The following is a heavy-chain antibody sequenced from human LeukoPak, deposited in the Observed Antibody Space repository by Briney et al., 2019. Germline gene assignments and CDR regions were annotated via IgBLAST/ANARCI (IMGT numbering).Heavy chain of an antibody. V-gene: IGHV1-69*04. CDR1: GGTFSSYA. J-gene: IGHJ6*02. CDR2: IIPILGIA. CDR3: ARVDGAPSYYYYYGMDV. Sequence: GASVKVSCKASGGTFSSYAISWLRQAPGQGLEWMGRIIPILGIANYAQKFQGRVTITADKSTSTAYMELSSLRSEDTAVYYCARVDGAPSYYYYYGMDVWGQGTTATVSS. D-gene: IGHD4-17*01.